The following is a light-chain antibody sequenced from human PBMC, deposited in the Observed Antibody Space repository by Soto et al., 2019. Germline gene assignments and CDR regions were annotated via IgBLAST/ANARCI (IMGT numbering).Light chain of an antibody. CDR2: DGS. V-gene: IGKV3-11*01. Sequence: EIVLTQSPATLSLSPGERATLSCRASQSVSSYLSWYQQKPGQAPRLLIYDGSNRASGIPARFSGSGSGTAFTLTISSLEPEDFAVYYGQQRGNWPWTFGQGTKVEIK. CDR3: QQRGNWPWT. CDR1: QSVSSY. J-gene: IGKJ1*01.